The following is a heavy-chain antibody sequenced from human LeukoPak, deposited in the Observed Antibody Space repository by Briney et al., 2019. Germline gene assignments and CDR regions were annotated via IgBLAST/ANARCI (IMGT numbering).Heavy chain of an antibody. CDR3: ARGSQVGRAAAAFDY. CDR1: GGSIISYY. J-gene: IGHJ4*02. CDR2: IYYSGST. D-gene: IGHD6-13*01. V-gene: IGHV4-59*08. Sequence: SETLSLTCTVSGGSIISYYWGWIRQPPGKGLEWIGYIYYSGSTNYNPSLKSRVTILVDTSNNQFSLRLTSVTAADTAVYYRARGSQVGRAAAAFDYWGQGALVTVSS.